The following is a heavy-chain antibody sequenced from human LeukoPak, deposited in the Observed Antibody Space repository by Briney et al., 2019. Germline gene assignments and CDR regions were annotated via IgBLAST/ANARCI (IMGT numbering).Heavy chain of an antibody. J-gene: IGHJ4*02. CDR3: ARGCGEQLVPQWEYYFDY. Sequence: SETLSLTCAVYGGPFSGYYWSWIRQPPGKGLEWIGEINHSGSTNYNPSLKSRVTISVDTSKNQFSLKLSSVTAADTAVYYCARGCGEQLVPQWEYYFDYWGQGTLVTVSS. CDR2: INHSGST. V-gene: IGHV4-34*01. D-gene: IGHD6-13*01. CDR1: GGPFSGYY.